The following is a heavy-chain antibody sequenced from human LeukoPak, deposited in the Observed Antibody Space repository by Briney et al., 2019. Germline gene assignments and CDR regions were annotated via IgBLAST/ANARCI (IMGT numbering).Heavy chain of an antibody. D-gene: IGHD2-21*02. V-gene: IGHV3-53*01. Sequence: GGSLRLSCAASGFTVSSNYMSWVRQAPGKGLEWVSVIYSGGSTYYADSVKGRFTISRDNSKNTLYLQMNSLRAEDTAVYYCAKGRSDSPFYFDYWGQGTLVTVSS. J-gene: IGHJ4*02. CDR3: AKGRSDSPFYFDY. CDR2: IYSGGST. CDR1: GFTVSSNY.